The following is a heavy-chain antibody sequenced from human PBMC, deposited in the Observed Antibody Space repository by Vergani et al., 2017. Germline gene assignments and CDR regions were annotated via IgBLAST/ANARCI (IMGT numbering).Heavy chain of an antibody. CDR1: GAPISYWC. CDR3: ATGAGPFDI. CDR2: LCPSGSN. D-gene: IGHD7-27*01. V-gene: IGHV4-4*07. J-gene: IGHJ4*02. Sequence: QVQMQESGPGLVKTSETLSLTCSASGAPISYWCWSWLRQPAAKGLEWIGRLCPSGSNNYKPSRKSRVTMSIDTSKKQFSLKLTSVTAADTAVYYCATGAGPFDIWGQGTLVTVSS.